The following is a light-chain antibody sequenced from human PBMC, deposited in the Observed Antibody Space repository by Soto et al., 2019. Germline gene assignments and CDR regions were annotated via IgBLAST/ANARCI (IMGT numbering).Light chain of an antibody. J-gene: IGKJ3*01. Sequence: DIQMTQSPSSLSASVGDRDTITCRASQSISSYLNWYQQKPGKAPKFLIYAASSLQRGVPSRFSGSGSGTDFTLTISSLQPEDFATYYCQQSYSTPRTFGPGTIVDIK. CDR2: AAS. CDR1: QSISSY. CDR3: QQSYSTPRT. V-gene: IGKV1-39*01.